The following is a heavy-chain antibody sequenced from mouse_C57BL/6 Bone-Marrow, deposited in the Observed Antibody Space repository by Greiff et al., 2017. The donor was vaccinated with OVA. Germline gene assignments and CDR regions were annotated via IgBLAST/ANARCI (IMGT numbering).Heavy chain of an antibody. V-gene: IGHV1-19*01. J-gene: IGHJ4*01. D-gene: IGHD2-3*01. CDR1: GYTFTDYY. Sequence: EVQLQQSGPVLVKPGASVKMSCKASGYTFTDYYMNWVKQSHGKSLEWIGVINPYNGGTSYNQKFKGKATLTVDKTSSTAYMELNSLTSEDSAVYYCARWVYDGYYGYAMDYWGQGTSVTVSS. CDR2: INPYNGGT. CDR3: ARWVYDGYYGYAMDY.